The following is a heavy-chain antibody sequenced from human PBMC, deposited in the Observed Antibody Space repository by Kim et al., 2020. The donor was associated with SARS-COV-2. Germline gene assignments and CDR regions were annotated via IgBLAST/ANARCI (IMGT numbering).Heavy chain of an antibody. CDR2: IIPIFGTA. CDR1: GGTFSSYA. CDR3: ARGIAVAGQPPGEDYFDD. Sequence: SVKVSCKASGGTFSSYAIIWVRQAPGQGLEWMGGIIPIFGTANYAQKFQGRVTITADESTSTAYMELSSLRSEDTAVYYCARGIAVAGQPPGEDYFDDWGQGTLVTVSS. V-gene: IGHV1-69*13. D-gene: IGHD6-19*01. J-gene: IGHJ4*02.